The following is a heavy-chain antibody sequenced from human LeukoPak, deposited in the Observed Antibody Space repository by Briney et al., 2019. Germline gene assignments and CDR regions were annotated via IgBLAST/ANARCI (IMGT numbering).Heavy chain of an antibody. D-gene: IGHD2-2*01. CDR3: ARARLVRGWFDS. CDR1: GYTFTSYG. CDR2: ISAYNGNT. Sequence: ASVKVSCKASGYTFTSYGINWVRQAPGQGLEWMGRISAYNGNTNYAQKYQGRVTMTTDTSTSTAYMEVRSLRSDDTAVYYCARARLVRGWFDSWGQGTLVTVSS. J-gene: IGHJ5*01. V-gene: IGHV1-18*04.